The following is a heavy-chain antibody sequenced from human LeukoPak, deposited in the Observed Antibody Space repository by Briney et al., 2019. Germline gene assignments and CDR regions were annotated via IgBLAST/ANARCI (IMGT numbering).Heavy chain of an antibody. CDR3: ARTDGYSGYDTFDY. Sequence: SETLSLTCSVSGGSISSYYWSWIRQPAGKGLEWLGRIYTSGSTNYNPSLKSRVTVSVDTSKNQFSLKLSSLTAADTAVYYCARTDGYSGYDTFDYWGQGTLVTVSS. CDR1: GGSISSYY. V-gene: IGHV4-4*07. CDR2: IYTSGST. D-gene: IGHD5-12*01. J-gene: IGHJ4*02.